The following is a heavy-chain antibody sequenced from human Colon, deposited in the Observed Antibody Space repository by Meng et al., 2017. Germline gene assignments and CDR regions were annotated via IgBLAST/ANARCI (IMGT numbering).Heavy chain of an antibody. D-gene: IGHD4-23*01. V-gene: IGHV4-4*02. Sequence: LQESGPGLLKPSGTLSLPCTFPGGSISINNWWSWARQSPGRGLEWIGEIYQSGSTNYSPSLKRRVTISLDKSKNQFSLKVSYMTAADTAVYFCARVPTTVDPFESWGQGTLVTVSS. CDR3: ARVPTTVDPFES. CDR1: GGSISINNW. CDR2: IYQSGST. J-gene: IGHJ4*02.